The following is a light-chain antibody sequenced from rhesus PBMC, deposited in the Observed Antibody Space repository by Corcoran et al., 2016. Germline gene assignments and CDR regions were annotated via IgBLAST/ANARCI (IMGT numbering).Light chain of an antibody. CDR2: YNT. CDR3: ATGDDILNGYF. J-gene: IGLJ1*01. V-gene: IGLV1-60*01. Sequence: QSVVTQPPSASEAARKSVTISCSGSSSNIGSNSVSWYQQLPGTAPKLLIYYNTYRVSGVSDRFSGSKSGTSASLAISGLQTGDAADYFCATGDDILNGYFFGTGTRLTVL. CDR1: SSNIGSNS.